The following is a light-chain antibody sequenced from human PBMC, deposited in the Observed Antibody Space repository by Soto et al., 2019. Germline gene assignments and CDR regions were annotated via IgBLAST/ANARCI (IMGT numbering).Light chain of an antibody. CDR3: QHFNSFPIT. V-gene: IGKV1-13*02. CDR2: DVS. CDR1: QDIRGA. J-gene: IGKJ5*01. Sequence: IQVTQSPSSLSASVGDRVTITCRASQDIRGALAWYQQKPGQAPKLLIYDVSTLERGVPSRFSGSGSGTEFTLTITSLQPEDFGTYYCQHFNSFPITFGHGTRLEIK.